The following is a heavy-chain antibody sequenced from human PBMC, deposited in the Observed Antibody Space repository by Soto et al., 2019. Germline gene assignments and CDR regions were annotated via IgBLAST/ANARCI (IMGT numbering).Heavy chain of an antibody. CDR3: VGGQYYFDY. CDR1: GFPFTSYG. J-gene: IGHJ4*02. CDR2: ISYDGSDK. Sequence: VQLVESGGGVVQPGRSLRLSCAASGFPFTSYGMHWVREGPDKGLEWVAIISYDGSDKYYADSVKGRFTISRDNSKNSLYPQMNSLRPEDTALYYCVGGQYYFDYRGQGTLVIVSS. V-gene: IGHV3-30*03. D-gene: IGHD3-10*01.